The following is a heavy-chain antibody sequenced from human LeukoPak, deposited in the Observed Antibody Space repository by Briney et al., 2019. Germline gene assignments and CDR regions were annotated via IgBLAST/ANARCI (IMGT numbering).Heavy chain of an antibody. CDR2: IWYDGSNK. CDR3: ARGGGHYGSGSFY. V-gene: IGHV3-33*01. D-gene: IGHD3-10*01. Sequence: GGSLRLSCAASGFTFGSYGMHWVRQAPGKGLEWVAVIWYDGSNKYYADSVKGRFTISRDNSKNTLYLQMNSLRAEDTAVYYCARGGGHYGSGSFYWGQGTLVTVSS. CDR1: GFTFGSYG. J-gene: IGHJ4*02.